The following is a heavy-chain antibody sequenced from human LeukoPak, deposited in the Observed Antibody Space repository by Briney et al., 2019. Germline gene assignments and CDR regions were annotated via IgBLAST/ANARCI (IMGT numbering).Heavy chain of an antibody. CDR3: TAAYSYGPGYYYYMDV. CDR1: GLTFSNAW. Sequence: GGSLRLSCAASGLTFSNAWMSWVRQAPGKGLEWVGRIKSKTDGGTTDYAAPVKGRFTISRDDSKNTLYLQMNSLKTEDTAVYYCTAAYSYGPGYYYYMDVWGKGTTVTVSS. J-gene: IGHJ6*03. CDR2: IKSKTDGGTT. V-gene: IGHV3-15*01. D-gene: IGHD5-18*01.